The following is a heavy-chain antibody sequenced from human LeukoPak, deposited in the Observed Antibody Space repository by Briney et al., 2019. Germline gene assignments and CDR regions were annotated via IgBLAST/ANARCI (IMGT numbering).Heavy chain of an antibody. J-gene: IGHJ5*02. CDR1: GYTFISYA. D-gene: IGHD6-13*01. CDR2: INAGNGNT. V-gene: IGHV1-3*01. CDR3: ARRIAAAGDNWFDP. Sequence: ASVKVSCKASGYTFISYAMHWVRQAPGQRLEWMGWINAGNGNTKYSQKFQGRVTITRDTSASTAYMELSSLRSEDTAVYYCARRIAAAGDNWFDPWGQGTLVTVSS.